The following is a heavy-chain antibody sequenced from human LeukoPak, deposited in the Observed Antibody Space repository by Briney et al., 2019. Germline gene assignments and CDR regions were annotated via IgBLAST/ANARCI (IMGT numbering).Heavy chain of an antibody. Sequence: GASVRVSCKASGYTFTGYYMHWVRQAPGQGLEWMGWINPNSGGTNYAQKFQGRVTMTRDTSISTAYMELSRLRSDDTAVYYCARFPVTLRGFDYWGQGTLVTVSS. D-gene: IGHD4-17*01. CDR3: ARFPVTLRGFDY. CDR2: INPNSGGT. J-gene: IGHJ4*02. V-gene: IGHV1-2*02. CDR1: GYTFTGYY.